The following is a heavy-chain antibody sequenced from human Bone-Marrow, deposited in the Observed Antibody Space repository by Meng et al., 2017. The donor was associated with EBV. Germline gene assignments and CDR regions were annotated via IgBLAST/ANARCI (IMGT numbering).Heavy chain of an antibody. J-gene: IGHJ4*02. Sequence: QGCGPGLGKPSGTLSLTCAVSGGSISSSTWWSWVRQSPGEGLEWIGEIHHVGSTNYNPSLKSRVTISIDKSKKQFSLKLSSVTAADTAVYYCARRDYYDDTGYFDYWGQGTLVTVSS. D-gene: IGHD3-16*01. V-gene: IGHV4-4*02. CDR1: GGSISSSTW. CDR2: IHHVGST. CDR3: ARRDYYDDTGYFDY.